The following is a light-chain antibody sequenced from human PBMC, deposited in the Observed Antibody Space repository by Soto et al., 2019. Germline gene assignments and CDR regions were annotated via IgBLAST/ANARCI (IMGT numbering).Light chain of an antibody. CDR3: QTWGTGSGSVV. Sequence: QSVLTQSPSASASLGASVKLTCTLSSGHSNYAIAWHQQQPETGPRYLMKVNSGGSHIKGDGIPDRFSGSSSGAERYLFISSLQSGDEGGYYCQTWGTGSGSVVFGGGTPLTVL. CDR2: VNSGGSH. V-gene: IGLV4-69*01. J-gene: IGLJ7*01. CDR1: SGHSNYA.